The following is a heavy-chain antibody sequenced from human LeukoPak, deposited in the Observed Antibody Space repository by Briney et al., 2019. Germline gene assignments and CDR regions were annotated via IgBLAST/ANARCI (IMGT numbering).Heavy chain of an antibody. CDR3: ARELYSSGWYGIDY. CDR2: IKADGGEK. J-gene: IGHJ4*02. D-gene: IGHD6-19*01. CDR1: GFTFSTYW. Sequence: GGSLRLSCAASGFTFSTYWMNWFRQTPGKGLEWVAKIKADGGEKDHVASVKGRFTISRDNAKSSLYLQMNSLRVEDTAVYYCARELYSSGWYGIDYWGQGTLVTVSS. V-gene: IGHV3-7*01.